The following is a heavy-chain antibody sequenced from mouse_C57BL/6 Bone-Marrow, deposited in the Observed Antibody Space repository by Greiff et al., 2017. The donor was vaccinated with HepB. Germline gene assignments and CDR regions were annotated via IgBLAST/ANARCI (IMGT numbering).Heavy chain of an antibody. CDR3: AREDYYGSSYFDY. J-gene: IGHJ2*02. CDR2: INPYNGDT. V-gene: IGHV1-20*01. Sequence: EVKLVESGPELVKPGDSVKISCKASGYSFTGYFMNWVMQSHGKSLEWIGRINPYNGDTFYNQKFKGKATLTVDKSSSTAHRELRSLTSEDSAVYYCAREDYYGSSYFDYWGQGPSLTVSS. CDR1: GYSFTGYF. D-gene: IGHD1-1*01.